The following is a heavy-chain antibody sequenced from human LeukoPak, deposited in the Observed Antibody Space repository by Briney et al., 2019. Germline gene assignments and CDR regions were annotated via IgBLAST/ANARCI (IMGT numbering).Heavy chain of an antibody. CDR3: AKAPTGYVPGD. CDR1: GFTFSTYS. CDR2: ISGSGGNT. D-gene: IGHD3-9*01. V-gene: IGHV3-23*01. Sequence: GGSLRLSCAASGFTFSTYSMTWVRQAPGKGLEWVSVISGSGGNTYYADAVRGRFTISRDNSKNTVSLQMNSLRVEDTAVYYCAKAPTGYVPGDWGQGTLVTVSS. J-gene: IGHJ4*02.